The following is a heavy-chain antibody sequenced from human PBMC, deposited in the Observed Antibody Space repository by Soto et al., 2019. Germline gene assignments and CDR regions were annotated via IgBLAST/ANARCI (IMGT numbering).Heavy chain of an antibody. J-gene: IGHJ4*02. D-gene: IGHD1-7*01. CDR1: GFAFSRVW. CDR3: AKGEL. Sequence: GGSLRLSCAASGFAFSRVWMSWARQAPGKGLEWVANIKEDGSEKDYVDSVKGRFIISRDNAKNSLYLQMNSLRVEDTAVYYCAKGELWGQGTLVTVSS. V-gene: IGHV3-7*01. CDR2: IKEDGSEK.